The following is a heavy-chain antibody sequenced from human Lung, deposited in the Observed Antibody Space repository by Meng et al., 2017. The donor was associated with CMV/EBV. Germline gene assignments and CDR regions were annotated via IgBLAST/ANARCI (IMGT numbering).Heavy chain of an antibody. D-gene: IGHD3-22*01. J-gene: IGHJ4*02. V-gene: IGHV3-48*03. Sequence: GGSLRLXCAAFGFTFSSYEMNWVRQAPGKGLEWVSYISSSGSTIYYADSVKGRFTITRDNAKNSLYLQMNSLRAEYTAVNYCAREGVYYDSSGYLDYWGQGXLVTVSS. CDR1: GFTFSSYE. CDR3: AREGVYYDSSGYLDY. CDR2: ISSSGSTI.